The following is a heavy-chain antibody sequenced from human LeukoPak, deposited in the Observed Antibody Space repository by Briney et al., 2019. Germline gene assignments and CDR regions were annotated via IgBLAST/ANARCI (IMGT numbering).Heavy chain of an antibody. V-gene: IGHV4-4*07. J-gene: IGHJ6*03. CDR1: GGSISSYY. CDR3: ARDLGGGSLPSYYYYYYMDV. Sequence: SETLSLTCTASGGSISSYYWSWIRQPAGKGLEWIGRIYTSGSTNYNPSLKSRVTMSVDTSKNQFSLKLSSVTAADTAVYYCARDLGGGSLPSYYYYYYMDVWGKGTTVTVSS. D-gene: IGHD2-15*01. CDR2: IYTSGST.